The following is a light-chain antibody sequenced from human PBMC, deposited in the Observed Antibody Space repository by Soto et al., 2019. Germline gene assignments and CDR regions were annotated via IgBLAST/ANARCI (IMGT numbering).Light chain of an antibody. Sequence: AIQLTQSPSSLSASVGDRVTIPCRASQGISSALALYQQKPGKAPMLLIYDASSLASGVPSRFSGSGSWTDFTLTISSLQPEEFATYYCQQFNIYSYTFGQGTKLEIK. V-gene: IGKV1-13*02. CDR1: QGISSA. J-gene: IGKJ2*01. CDR2: DAS. CDR3: QQFNIYSYT.